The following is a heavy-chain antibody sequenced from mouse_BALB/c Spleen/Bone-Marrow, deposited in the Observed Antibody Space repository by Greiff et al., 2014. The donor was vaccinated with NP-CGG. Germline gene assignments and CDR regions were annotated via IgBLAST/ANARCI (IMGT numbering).Heavy chain of an antibody. D-gene: IGHD3-1*01. CDR2: IWSGGST. J-gene: IGHJ2*01. Sequence: VQVVESGPGLVQPSRSLSITCTVSGFSLTTYGVHWVRQSPGKGLEWLGVIWSGGSTDYNAAFISRLSISKDNSKSQVFFKMNSLQANDTAIYYCARNHRGYYFDYWGQGTTLTVSS. CDR1: GFSLTTYG. CDR3: ARNHRGYYFDY. V-gene: IGHV2-2*02.